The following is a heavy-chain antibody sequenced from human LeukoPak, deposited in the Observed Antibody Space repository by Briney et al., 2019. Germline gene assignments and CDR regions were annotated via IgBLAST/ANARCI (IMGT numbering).Heavy chain of an antibody. J-gene: IGHJ4*02. V-gene: IGHV4-4*07. Sequence: PSETLSLTCTVSGGSISNYYWSWIRQPAGKGLEWIGRIYTSGSTIYNPSLKSRVTMSVDTSKNQFSLKLSSVTAADTAVYYCARVDRYYDSSGYYYFDYWGQGTLVTVSS. D-gene: IGHD3-22*01. CDR3: ARVDRYYDSSGYYYFDY. CDR1: GGSISNYY. CDR2: IYTSGST.